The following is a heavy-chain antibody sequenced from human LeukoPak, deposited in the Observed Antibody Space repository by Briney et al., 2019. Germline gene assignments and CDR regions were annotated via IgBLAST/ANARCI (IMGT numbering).Heavy chain of an antibody. CDR1: GFTFSSYA. V-gene: IGHV3-43*02. J-gene: IGHJ4*02. CDR2: ISGDGDTT. D-gene: IGHD5/OR15-5a*01. CDR3: ARDHVYGGADY. Sequence: GGSLRLSCAASGFTFSSYAMHWVRQAPGKGPEWVSLISGDGDTTSYADSVKGRFTISRDNSRNSLYLQMNSLGTEDTALYYCARDHVYGGADYWGQGTLVTVSS.